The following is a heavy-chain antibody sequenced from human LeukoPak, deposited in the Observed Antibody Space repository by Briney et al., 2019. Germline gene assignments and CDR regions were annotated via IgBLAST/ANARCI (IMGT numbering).Heavy chain of an antibody. V-gene: IGHV1-18*01. CDR1: GYTFTSYG. D-gene: IGHD5-12*01. CDR2: ISAYNGNT. J-gene: IGHJ6*02. CDR3: VRDLLVATNYYYYGMDV. Sequence: ASVKVSCKASGYTFTSYGISWVRQAPGQGLEWMGWISAYNGNTNYAQKLQGRVTMTTDTSTSTAYMELRSLRSDDTAVYYCVRDLLVATNYYYYGMDVWGQGTTVTVSS.